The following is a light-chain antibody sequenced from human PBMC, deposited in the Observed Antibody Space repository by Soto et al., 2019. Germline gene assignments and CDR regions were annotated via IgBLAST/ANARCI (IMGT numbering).Light chain of an antibody. Sequence: EIVMTQPPATLSVSPGESATLSCRASQSVSSNYLAWYQQKPVQAPRLLIYDTSSRASGIPDRFSGSGSGTDFTLTISRLETEDFAVFYCQQYGTSEIIFGQGTRLEIK. CDR2: DTS. CDR1: QSVSSNY. V-gene: IGKV3-20*01. J-gene: IGKJ5*01. CDR3: QQYGTSEII.